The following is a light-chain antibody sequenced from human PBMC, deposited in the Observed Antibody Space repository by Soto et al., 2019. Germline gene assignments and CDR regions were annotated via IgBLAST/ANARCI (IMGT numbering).Light chain of an antibody. Sequence: EIVMTQSPATLSVSPGESATLSCRASQSVSSNLAWYQQKPGQAPRLLIYGASTRATGIPARFSGSGSGTEFTLTISSLLSEDFVVYYCQQYNSWPPITFGQGTRLEI. V-gene: IGKV3-15*01. CDR2: GAS. CDR3: QQYNSWPPIT. CDR1: QSVSSN. J-gene: IGKJ5*01.